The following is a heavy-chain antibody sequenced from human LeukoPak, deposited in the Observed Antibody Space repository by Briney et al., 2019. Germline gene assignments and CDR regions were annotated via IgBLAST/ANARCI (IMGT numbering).Heavy chain of an antibody. CDR2: IYYSGST. CDR1: GGSFSGYY. Sequence: SETLSLTCAVYGGSFSGYYWSWIRQPPGKGLEWIGYIYYSGSTNYNPSLKSRVTISVDTSKNQFSLKLSSVTAADTAVYYCARVRTDRFDSSGYRHYYYYGMDVWGQGTTATVSS. V-gene: IGHV4-59*01. J-gene: IGHJ6*02. D-gene: IGHD3-22*01. CDR3: ARVRTDRFDSSGYRHYYYYGMDV.